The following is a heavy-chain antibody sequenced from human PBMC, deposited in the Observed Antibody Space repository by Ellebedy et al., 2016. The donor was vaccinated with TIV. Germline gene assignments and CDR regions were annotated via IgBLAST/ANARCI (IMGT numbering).Heavy chain of an antibody. D-gene: IGHD2/OR15-2a*01. CDR2: IYSSGVT. J-gene: IGHJ4*02. Sequence: MPSETLSLTCTVSADSISGSNCYWGWIRQPPGKGLEWIGNIYSSGVTYYNPSLNSRVTISVDTSKNQFSLRLSSVTAAEQAVYYCARVETVDTFHYDSWGQGTLVTVSS. CDR1: ADSISGSNCY. CDR3: ARVETVDTFHYDS. V-gene: IGHV4-39*07.